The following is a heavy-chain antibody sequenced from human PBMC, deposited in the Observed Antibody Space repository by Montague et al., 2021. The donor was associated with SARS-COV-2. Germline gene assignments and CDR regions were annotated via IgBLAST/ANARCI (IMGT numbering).Heavy chain of an antibody. J-gene: IGHJ6*03. CDR3: ARLRDGVVPSPILEVGPYYSYYFIDV. V-gene: IGHV4-34*01. Sequence: SETLSLTCAVYGGSFSGYHWNWIRQPPGKGLEWIGEINHGGITNYNPSLKSRLTISADTSKNQFSLKLTSVAAADTAVYYCARLRDGVVPSPILEVGPYYSYYFIDVWGKGTTVTVSS. CDR2: INHGGIT. D-gene: IGHD3-10*01. CDR1: GGSFSGYH.